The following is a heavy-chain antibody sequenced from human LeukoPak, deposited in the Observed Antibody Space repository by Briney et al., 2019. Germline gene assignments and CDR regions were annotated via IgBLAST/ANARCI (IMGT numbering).Heavy chain of an antibody. CDR2: IIPIFGTA. J-gene: IGHJ6*03. D-gene: IGHD6-13*01. CDR3: ARGAAYYYYMDV. V-gene: IGHV1-69*13. CDR1: GGTFSSYA. Sequence: SVKVSCKASGGTFSSYAISRVRLAPGQGLEWMGGIIPIFGTANYAQKFQGRVTITADESTSTAYMELSSLRSEDTAVYYCARGAAYYYYMDVWGKGTTVTVSS.